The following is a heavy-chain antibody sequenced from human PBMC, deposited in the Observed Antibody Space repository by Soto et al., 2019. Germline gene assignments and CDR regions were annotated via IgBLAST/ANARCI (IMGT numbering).Heavy chain of an antibody. CDR2: RWSDGSNE. CDR3: ARERTFGDNKHNYMDV. V-gene: IGHV3-33*01. CDR1: EFTFSRHG. Sequence: ESGGGVVQPGRSLRLSCAASEFTFSRHGMHWVRQAPGKGLQWVGVRWSDGSNEVYADSVKGRFIISRDNSKNILYLQMNSLRAEDTAVYYCARERTFGDNKHNYMDVGGTGITVTVSS. J-gene: IGHJ6*03. D-gene: IGHD3-10*01.